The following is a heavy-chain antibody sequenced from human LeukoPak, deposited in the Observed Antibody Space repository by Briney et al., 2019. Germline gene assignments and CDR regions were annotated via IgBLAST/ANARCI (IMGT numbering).Heavy chain of an antibody. CDR2: IYPDDSDT. Sequence: GESLKISCKGSGYSVTNNWIGWVRQMPGRGLEWMGIIYPDDSDTRYSPSFQGQVTISADKSINTAYLQWSSLKASDTAMYYCARHSYCGSTTCYYYYGMDVWGQGTTVTVSS. J-gene: IGHJ6*02. V-gene: IGHV5-51*01. CDR1: GYSVTNNW. D-gene: IGHD2-2*01. CDR3: ARHSYCGSTTCYYYYGMDV.